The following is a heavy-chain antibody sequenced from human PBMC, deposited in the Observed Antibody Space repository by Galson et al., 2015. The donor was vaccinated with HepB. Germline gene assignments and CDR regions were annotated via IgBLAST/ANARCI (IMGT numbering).Heavy chain of an antibody. CDR1: GFTFSNAW. V-gene: IGHV3-15*01. J-gene: IGHJ5*02. D-gene: IGHD4-17*01. Sequence: SLRLSCAASGFTFSNAWMSWVRQAPGKGLEWVGRIKSKTDGGTTDYAAPVKGRFTISRDDSKNTLYLQMNSLKTEDTAVYYCTTDHGYGDYNWFDPWGQGTLVTVSS. CDR3: TTDHGYGDYNWFDP. CDR2: IKSKTDGGTT.